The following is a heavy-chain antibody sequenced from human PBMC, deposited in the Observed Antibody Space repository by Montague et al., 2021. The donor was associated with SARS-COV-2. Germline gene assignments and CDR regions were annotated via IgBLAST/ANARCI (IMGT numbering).Heavy chain of an antibody. Sequence: PALVKPTQTLTLTCTVSGFSLTSSGEGVGWIRQPPGKALEWLALIWDEDKRYSPSLKNRLVVTNDSAKNQVVLTVINMDPADTGTYYCAHISKLARVRWFDPWGQGTLVTVSS. J-gene: IGHJ5*02. CDR1: GFSLTSSGEG. CDR2: IWDEDK. D-gene: IGHD3-16*02. CDR3: AHISKLARVRWFDP. V-gene: IGHV2-5*02.